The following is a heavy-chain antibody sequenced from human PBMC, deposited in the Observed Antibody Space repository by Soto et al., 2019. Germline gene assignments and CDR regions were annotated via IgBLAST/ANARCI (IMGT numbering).Heavy chain of an antibody. CDR1: GFTFSSYA. Sequence: GGSLRLSCAASGFTFSSYAMSWVRQAPGKGLEWVSAISGSAGSTYYADSVKGRFTISRDNSKNTLYLQMNSLRAEDTAVYYCAKDKYASGSYYNSVTAYWAQGNLVTVSS. J-gene: IGHJ4*02. CDR3: AKDKYASGSYYNSVTAY. CDR2: ISGSAGST. D-gene: IGHD3-10*01. V-gene: IGHV3-23*01.